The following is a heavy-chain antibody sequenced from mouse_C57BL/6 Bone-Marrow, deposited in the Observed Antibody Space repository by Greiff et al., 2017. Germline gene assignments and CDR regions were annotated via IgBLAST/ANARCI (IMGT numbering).Heavy chain of an antibody. Sequence: QVQLQQSGPELVKPGASVKLSCKASGYTFTSYDINWVKQRPGQGLEWIGWIYPRDGSTKYNEKFKVKATLTVDTSSSTAYMELHSLTSEDSAVYFCARDFYYDYDDYAMDYWGQGTSVTVSS. CDR3: ARDFYYDYDDYAMDY. V-gene: IGHV1-85*01. CDR1: GYTFTSYD. CDR2: IYPRDGST. J-gene: IGHJ4*01. D-gene: IGHD2-4*01.